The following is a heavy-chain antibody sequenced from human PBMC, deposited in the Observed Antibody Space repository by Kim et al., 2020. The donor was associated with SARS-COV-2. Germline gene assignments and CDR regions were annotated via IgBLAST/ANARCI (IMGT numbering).Heavy chain of an antibody. CDR2: IYYSGST. CDR3: ARVQSYSSSWNYYYYGMDV. CDR1: GGSISSYY. V-gene: IGHV4-59*13. J-gene: IGHJ6*02. D-gene: IGHD6-13*01. Sequence: SETLSLTCTVSGGSISSYYWSWIRQPPGKGLEWIGYIYYSGSTNYNSSLKSRVTISVDTSKNQFSLKLRSVIAADTAVYYCARVQSYSSSWNYYYYGMDVWGQGTTVTVSS.